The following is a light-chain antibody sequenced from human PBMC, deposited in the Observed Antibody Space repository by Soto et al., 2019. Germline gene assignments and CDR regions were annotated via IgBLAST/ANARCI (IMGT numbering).Light chain of an antibody. Sequence: ALQLTQSPSSLSASVGDRVTITCRASQGISGALAWYQQKPGKAPKLLIYDASSLESGVPSRFSGSGSGTDFTLTIRSLQPEDFATYYCQQFNSYPWTFGQGTKVEIK. CDR2: DAS. CDR3: QQFNSYPWT. J-gene: IGKJ1*01. CDR1: QGISGA. V-gene: IGKV1-13*02.